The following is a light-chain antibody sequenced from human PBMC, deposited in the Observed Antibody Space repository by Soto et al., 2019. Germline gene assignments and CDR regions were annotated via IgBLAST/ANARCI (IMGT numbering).Light chain of an antibody. CDR1: SANIGSSS. Sequence: QSVLTQPPSASGTPGQRVTISCSGSSANIGSSSVNWYQQLPVTAPKLLIYNNNQWPSGVPDRFSGSKSGTSASLAISGLQSEDEADYYCAAGDVTLNGLYVFGTGTKVTVL. CDR2: NNN. V-gene: IGLV1-44*01. J-gene: IGLJ1*01. CDR3: AAGDVTLNGLYV.